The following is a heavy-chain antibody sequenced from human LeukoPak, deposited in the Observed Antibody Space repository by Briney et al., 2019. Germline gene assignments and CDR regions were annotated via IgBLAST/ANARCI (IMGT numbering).Heavy chain of an antibody. CDR2: IYSGGDT. Sequence: GGPLRLSCAASGFSVSGYYMSWVRQAPGRGLEWVSVIYSGGDTSYVDSVKGRFTVSRDNAKNTVDLHMNGLRPEDTAFYYCARGFFNFEDWGRGTLVTVSS. CDR1: GFSVSGYY. V-gene: IGHV3-66*02. CDR3: ARGFFNFED. J-gene: IGHJ4*02. D-gene: IGHD3-3*01.